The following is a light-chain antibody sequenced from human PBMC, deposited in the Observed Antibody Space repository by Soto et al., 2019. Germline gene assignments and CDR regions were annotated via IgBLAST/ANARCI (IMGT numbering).Light chain of an antibody. Sequence: DIQMTQSPSSLSASVGDRVTITCRASQSISSYLNWYQQKPGKAPKLLIYAASSLQSGVPSGFNGSRSGTDFTLTISSLQPEDFGAYFCQQSYSIPPYTFGQGTKLQIK. CDR1: QSISSY. V-gene: IGKV1-39*01. CDR2: AAS. CDR3: QQSYSIPPYT. J-gene: IGKJ2*01.